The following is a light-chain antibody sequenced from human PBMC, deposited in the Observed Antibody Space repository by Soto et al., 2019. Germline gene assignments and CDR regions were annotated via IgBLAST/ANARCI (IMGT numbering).Light chain of an antibody. J-gene: IGKJ2*01. CDR1: QSVSSNY. V-gene: IGKV3-20*01. CDR2: GVF. Sequence: ETVLTQSPGTVSLSPGERATLSCTTSQSVSSNYLAWYQQKPGQAPRLLIYGVFSRAAGIPDRFSGSGSGTDFTLTISGLEPDDSAVYYCQHYDGSPRTFGPGTKLEI. CDR3: QHYDGSPRT.